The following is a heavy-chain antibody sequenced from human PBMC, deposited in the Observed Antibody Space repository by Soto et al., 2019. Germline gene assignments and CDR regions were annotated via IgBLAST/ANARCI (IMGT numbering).Heavy chain of an antibody. D-gene: IGHD4-4*01. V-gene: IGHV4-4*02. J-gene: IGHJ4*02. CDR2: IYRSGST. CDR1: GGSISSSNW. CDR3: ASRMTTVTGFDY. Sequence: QVQLQESGPGLVKPLGTLSLTCAVSGGSISSSNWWNWVRQPPGKGLEWIGEIYRSGSTKYNPSLKSRVTLSVDKSQNHFSLNLTSVTAADTAVYYCASRMTTVTGFDYWGQGNLVTVSS.